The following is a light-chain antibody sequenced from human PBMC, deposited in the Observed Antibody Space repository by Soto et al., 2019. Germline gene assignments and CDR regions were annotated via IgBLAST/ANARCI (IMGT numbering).Light chain of an antibody. J-gene: IGKJ3*01. CDR2: DAS. CDR3: QQRSNWPIFN. Sequence: PGERATLSCRASQSVSSYLAWYQQKPGQAPRLLIYDASNRATGIPARFSGSGSGTDFTLTISSLEPEDFAVYYCQQRSNWPIFNLGPGTKVDIK. CDR1: QSVSSY. V-gene: IGKV3-11*01.